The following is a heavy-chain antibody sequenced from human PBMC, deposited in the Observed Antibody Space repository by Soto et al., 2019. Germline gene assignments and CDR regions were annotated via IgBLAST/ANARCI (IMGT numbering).Heavy chain of an antibody. D-gene: IGHD2-8*01. CDR1: GYTFTSYA. Sequence: ASVKVSCKASGYTFTSYAMHWVRQAPGQRLEWMGWINAGNGNTKYSQKFQGRVTITRDTSASTAYMELSSLRSEDTAVYYCEMHDGAYYYYYGMDVWGLGTTVTVS. CDR2: INAGNGNT. V-gene: IGHV1-3*01. J-gene: IGHJ6*02. CDR3: EMHDGAYYYYYGMDV.